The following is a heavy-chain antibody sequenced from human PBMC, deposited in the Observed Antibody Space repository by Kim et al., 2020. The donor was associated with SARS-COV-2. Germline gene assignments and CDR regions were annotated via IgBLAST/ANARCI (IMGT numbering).Heavy chain of an antibody. CDR3: ARSIYDSSGYYDY. Sequence: GSVKVRITSPRDNAKNSLYLQVNSLRAEDTAVYYCARSIYDSSGYYDYWGQGTLVTVSS. V-gene: IGHV3-21*01. J-gene: IGHJ4*02. D-gene: IGHD3-22*01.